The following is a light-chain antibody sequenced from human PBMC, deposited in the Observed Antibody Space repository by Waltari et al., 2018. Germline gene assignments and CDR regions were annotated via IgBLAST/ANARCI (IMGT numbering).Light chain of an antibody. CDR1: SATIGAGYD. Sequence: QSVLTQPPSVSGAPGQRVTISCTGSSATIGAGYDVHWYQQLPGTAPKVLIYANNNRPSGVPDRFSGSKSGTSASLAISGLKAEDEADYYCQSYDSSLGGSVFGGGTKLTVL. V-gene: IGLV1-40*01. CDR2: ANN. J-gene: IGLJ3*02. CDR3: QSYDSSLGGSV.